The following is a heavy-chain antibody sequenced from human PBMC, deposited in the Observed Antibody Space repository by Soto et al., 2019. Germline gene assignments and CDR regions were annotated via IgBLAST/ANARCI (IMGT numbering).Heavy chain of an antibody. Sequence: QVQLQQWGAGLLKPSETLSLTCAVYGKSLSGYYWSWIRQPPGKALEWIGEINHSGNTNYNPSLKSRVIISVDTSKNQLFLNLSSVTAADTAMYYCARHHVSGRNIAGAAEFWGQGTLVTVSS. V-gene: IGHV4-34*01. D-gene: IGHD1-26*01. CDR1: GKSLSGYY. CDR2: INHSGNT. J-gene: IGHJ4*02. CDR3: ARHHVSGRNIAGAAEF.